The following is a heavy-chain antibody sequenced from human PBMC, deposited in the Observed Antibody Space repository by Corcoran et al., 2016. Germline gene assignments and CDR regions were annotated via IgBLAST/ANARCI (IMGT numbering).Heavy chain of an antibody. D-gene: IGHD3-9*01. Sequence: QVQLQQWGAGLLKPSETLSLTCAVYGGSFSGYYWSWIRQPPGKGLEWIGEINHSGSTNYNPSLKSRVTISVDTSKNQFSLKLSSVTAADTAVYYCARGGSVLTGYYRRDNAFDIWGQGTMVTVSS. J-gene: IGHJ3*02. CDR3: ARGGSVLTGYYRRDNAFDI. CDR1: GGSFSGYY. CDR2: INHSGST. V-gene: IGHV4-34*01.